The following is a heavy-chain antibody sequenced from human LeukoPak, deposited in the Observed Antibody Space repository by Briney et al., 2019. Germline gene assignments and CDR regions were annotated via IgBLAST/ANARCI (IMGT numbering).Heavy chain of an antibody. Sequence: GSLRLSCAASGFTFSSYGVHWVRQAPGKGLEWVAFIRYDGSNKYYADSVKGRFTISRDNSKNTLYLQMNSLRAEDTAVYYCAKDVVVIARGGDYWGQGTLVTVSS. CDR2: IRYDGSNK. CDR1: GFTFSSYG. J-gene: IGHJ4*02. CDR3: AKDVVVIARGGDY. V-gene: IGHV3-30*02. D-gene: IGHD2-21*01.